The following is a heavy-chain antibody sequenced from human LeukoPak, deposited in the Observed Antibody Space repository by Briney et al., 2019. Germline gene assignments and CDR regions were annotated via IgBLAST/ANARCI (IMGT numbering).Heavy chain of an antibody. J-gene: IGHJ3*02. CDR2: IIPILGIA. CDR3: ASWGGKGYSYGYYAFDI. V-gene: IGHV1-69*04. D-gene: IGHD5-18*01. CDR1: GGTFSSYA. Sequence: SVKVSCKASGGTFSSYAISWVRQAPGQGLEWMGRIIPILGIANYAQKFQGRVTITTDKSTSTAYMELSSLRSEDTAVYYCASWGGKGYSYGYYAFDIWGQGTMVTVSS.